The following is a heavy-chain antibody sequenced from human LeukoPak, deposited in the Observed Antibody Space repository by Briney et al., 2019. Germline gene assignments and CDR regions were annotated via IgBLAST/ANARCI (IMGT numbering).Heavy chain of an antibody. V-gene: IGHV1-2*02. CDR3: ARVLVRGVIHLGY. CDR2: INPNSGGT. CDR1: GYTFTGDY. J-gene: IGHJ4*02. D-gene: IGHD3-10*01. Sequence: ASVKVSCKXSGYTFTGDYMHWVRQAPGQGLEWMGRINPNSGGTNYAQKFQGRVTMTRDTSISTAYMELSRLRSDDTAVYYCARVLVRGVIHLGYWGQGTLVTVSS.